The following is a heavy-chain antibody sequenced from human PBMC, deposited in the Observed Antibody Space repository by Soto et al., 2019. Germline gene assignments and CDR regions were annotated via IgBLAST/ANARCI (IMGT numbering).Heavy chain of an antibody. Sequence: GSLRLSCAASGFAFSTYAMTWVRQAPGKGLEWVSVISGSGGSSYYADSVKGRFTISRDNSKNTLFLQMNGLRAEDTAVYYCAKVTKREAAGSYEYYKYGMDVWGQGTKVTVYS. D-gene: IGHD6-13*01. CDR2: ISGSGGSS. CDR1: GFAFSTYA. J-gene: IGHJ6*02. V-gene: IGHV3-23*01. CDR3: AKVTKREAAGSYEYYKYGMDV.